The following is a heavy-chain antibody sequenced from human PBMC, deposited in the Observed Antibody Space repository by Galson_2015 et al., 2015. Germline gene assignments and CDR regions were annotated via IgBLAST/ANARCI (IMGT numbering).Heavy chain of an antibody. D-gene: IGHD3-16*01. CDR3: ARDPLWDRTVGFDY. J-gene: IGHJ4*02. CDR2: INSDGTDK. V-gene: IGHV3-74*01. Sequence: GFTFSSYGMHWVRQAPGKGLGWVSRINSDGTDKTYADSVKGRFTISRDNAKNTLYLRMNSLRAEDTAVYYCARDPLWDRTVGFDYWGQGTLVTVSS. CDR1: GFTFSSYG.